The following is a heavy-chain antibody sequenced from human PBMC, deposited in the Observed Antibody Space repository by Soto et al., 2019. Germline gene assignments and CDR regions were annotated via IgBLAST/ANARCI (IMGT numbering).Heavy chain of an antibody. CDR3: DHYCSGGSCYSEWFDP. CDR1: GVTFSSYA. V-gene: IGHV1-69*01. J-gene: IGHJ5*02. Sequence: QVQLVQSGAEVKKPGSSVKVSCKASGVTFSSYAISWVRQAPGQGLEWMGGIIPIFGTASYAQKFEGRVTITADESTSTAYMELSSLRSEDTAVYYCDHYCSGGSCYSEWFDPWGQGTLVTVSS. D-gene: IGHD2-15*01. CDR2: IIPIFGTA.